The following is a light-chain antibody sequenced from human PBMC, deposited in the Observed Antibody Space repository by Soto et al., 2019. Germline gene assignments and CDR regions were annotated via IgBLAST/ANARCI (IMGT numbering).Light chain of an antibody. V-gene: IGKV1-5*03. CDR2: KAS. CDR1: QSIGSW. J-gene: IGKJ5*01. CDR3: QFYGSSLIT. Sequence: DIQMTQSPSILSASVGDRVTITCRASQSIGSWVAWYQQKPGRAPNLLIHKASHLESGVPSRFSGSGSGTEFTLTISSLEPEDFAIYYCQFYGSSLITFGQGTRLEIK.